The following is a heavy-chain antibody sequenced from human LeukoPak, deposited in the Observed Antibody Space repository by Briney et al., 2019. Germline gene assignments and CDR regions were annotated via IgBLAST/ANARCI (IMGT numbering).Heavy chain of an antibody. CDR1: GFIFSNFA. Sequence: GGSLRLSCAASGFIFSNFAMTWVRQAPGKGLEWVANINRDGSEKYYVDSVKGRFTISRDNAKNSLFLQMNSLRAEDTAVYYCATDYSAYDPPDSWGQGTLVTVSS. J-gene: IGHJ4*02. D-gene: IGHD5-12*01. V-gene: IGHV3-7*01. CDR2: INRDGSEK. CDR3: ATDYSAYDPPDS.